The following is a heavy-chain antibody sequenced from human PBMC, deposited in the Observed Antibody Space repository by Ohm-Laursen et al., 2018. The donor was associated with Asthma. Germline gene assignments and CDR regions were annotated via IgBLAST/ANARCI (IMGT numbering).Heavy chain of an antibody. D-gene: IGHD3-16*01. CDR1: GFTFSSYA. V-gene: IGHV3-23*01. CDR3: AKLTMITFGGVDY. J-gene: IGHJ4*02. Sequence: SLRLSCTASGFTFSSYAMSWVRQAPGKGLEWVSAISGSGGSTYYADSVKGRFTISRDNSKNTLYLQMNSLRAEDTAVYYCAKLTMITFGGVDYWGQGTLVTVSS. CDR2: ISGSGGST.